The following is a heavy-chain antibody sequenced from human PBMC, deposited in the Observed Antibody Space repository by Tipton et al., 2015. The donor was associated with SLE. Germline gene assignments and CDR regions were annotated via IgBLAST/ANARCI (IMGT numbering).Heavy chain of an antibody. Sequence: SLRLSCAASGFTFSSYGMHWVRQAPGKGLEWVAFIRYDGGNKYYADSVKGRFTISRDNSKNTLYLQMNSLRAEDTAVYYCAKDAYSYGYYAFDIWGQGTMVTVSS. D-gene: IGHD5-18*01. CDR3: AKDAYSYGYYAFDI. CDR2: IRYDGGNK. CDR1: GFTFSSYG. J-gene: IGHJ3*02. V-gene: IGHV3-30*02.